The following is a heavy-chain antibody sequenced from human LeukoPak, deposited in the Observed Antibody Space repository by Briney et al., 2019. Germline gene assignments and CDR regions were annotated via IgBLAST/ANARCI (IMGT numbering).Heavy chain of an antibody. CDR1: GFSLGTSGMR. J-gene: IGHJ4*02. D-gene: IGHD1-26*01. CDR2: IDWDDDK. Sequence: SGPTLVNPTQTLTLTCTFSGFSLGTSGMRVSWIRQPPGKALEWLARIDWDDDKFYSTSLKTRLTVSKDTSKNQVVLTMTNMDPVDTATYYCARTASGTRFDYWGQGTLVTVSS. CDR3: ARTASGTRFDY. V-gene: IGHV2-70*04.